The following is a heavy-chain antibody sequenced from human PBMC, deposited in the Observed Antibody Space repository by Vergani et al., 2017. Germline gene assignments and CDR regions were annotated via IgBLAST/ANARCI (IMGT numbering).Heavy chain of an antibody. CDR2: IYYSGTT. V-gene: IGHV4-39*01. D-gene: IGHD4-17*01. J-gene: IGHJ6*02. Sequence: QLQLQESGPGLVKPSETLSLTCTVSGGPISSSSYHWGWIRQPPGKGLEWIGSIYYSGTTYYNPSLKSRVTISVDTSKNQFSLKLSSVTAEDTAVYYCARYGDYDGMDVWGQGTTVTVSS. CDR3: ARYGDYDGMDV. CDR1: GGPISSSSYH.